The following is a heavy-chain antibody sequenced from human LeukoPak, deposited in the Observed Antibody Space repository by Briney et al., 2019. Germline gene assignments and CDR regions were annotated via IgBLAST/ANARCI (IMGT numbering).Heavy chain of an antibody. J-gene: IGHJ6*04. D-gene: IGHD3-10*01. V-gene: IGHV1-24*01. Sequence: ASVNVSCKVSGYTLTELSMHWVRHAPGKGRECMGDFDPEDGETLYAQKFQGRVTMTEDTSTDTAYMELSSLRSEDTAVYYCATADASVVRGVISGMDVWSKGTTVTVSS. CDR2: FDPEDGET. CDR1: GYTLTELS. CDR3: ATADASVVRGVISGMDV.